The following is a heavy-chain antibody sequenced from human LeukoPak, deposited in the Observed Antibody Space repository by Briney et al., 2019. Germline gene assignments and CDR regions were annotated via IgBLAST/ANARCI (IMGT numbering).Heavy chain of an antibody. CDR2: IYSGGST. D-gene: IGHD2-15*01. CDR3: ARGARSGQTVQLGY. Sequence: GGSLRLSCAASGFTVSSNYMSWVRQAPGKGLEWVSVIYSGGSTYYADSVKGRFTISRDNSKNTLYLQMNSLRAEDTAVYYCARGARSGQTVQLGYWGQGTLVTVSS. CDR1: GFTVSSNY. J-gene: IGHJ4*02. V-gene: IGHV3-53*01.